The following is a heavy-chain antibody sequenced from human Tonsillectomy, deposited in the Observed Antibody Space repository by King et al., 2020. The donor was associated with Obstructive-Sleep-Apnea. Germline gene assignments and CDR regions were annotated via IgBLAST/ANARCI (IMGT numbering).Heavy chain of an antibody. V-gene: IGHV3-30*04. CDR2: ISYDGSNK. D-gene: IGHD5-12*01. CDR1: GFTFSSYA. J-gene: IGHJ3*02. Sequence: VQLVESGGGVVQPGRSLRLSCAASGFTFSSYAMHWVRQAPGKGLEWVAVISYDGSNKYYADSVKGRFTISRDNSKNTLYLQMNSLRAEDTAVYYCARDYSGYDLASNAFDIWGQGTMVTVSS. CDR3: ARDYSGYDLASNAFDI.